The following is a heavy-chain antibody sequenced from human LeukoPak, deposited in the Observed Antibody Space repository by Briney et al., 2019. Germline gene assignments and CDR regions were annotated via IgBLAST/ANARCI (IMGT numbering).Heavy chain of an antibody. V-gene: IGHV4-4*07. D-gene: IGHD2-2*01. J-gene: IGHJ5*02. Sequence: SETLSLTCTVSGGSISSYYWSWIRQPAGKGLEWIGRIYTSGSTNYNPSLKSRVTMSVDTSKNQFSLKLSSVTAADTAVYYCAKHGVPAARSWFDPWGQGTLVTVSS. CDR1: GGSISSYY. CDR3: AKHGVPAARSWFDP. CDR2: IYTSGST.